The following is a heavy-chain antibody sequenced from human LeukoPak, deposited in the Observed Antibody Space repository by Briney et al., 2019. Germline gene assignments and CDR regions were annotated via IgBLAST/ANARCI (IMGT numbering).Heavy chain of an antibody. J-gene: IGHJ4*02. Sequence: QSGGSLRLSCAASGFTFGDYYMNWIRQAPGKGLEWVSGISGSGGTTYYADSVKGRFTISRDKSKNTLYLQMDSLRAEDTAVYYCAKDKYCTNGICYFDYWGQGTLVTVSS. CDR1: GFTFGDYY. CDR3: AKDKYCTNGICYFDY. CDR2: ISGSGGTT. D-gene: IGHD2-8*01. V-gene: IGHV3-23*01.